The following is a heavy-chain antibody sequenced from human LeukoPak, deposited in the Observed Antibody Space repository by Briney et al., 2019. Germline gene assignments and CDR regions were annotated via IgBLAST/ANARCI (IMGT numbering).Heavy chain of an antibody. CDR1: GYTFTGYY. V-gene: IGHV1-2*02. CDR2: INPNSGGT. D-gene: IGHD2-2*01. Sequence: ASVKVSCKASGYTFTGYYMHWVRQAPGQGLEWMGWINPNSGGTNYAQKLQGRVTMTTDTSTSTAYMELRSLRSDDTAVYYCARTGRYCSSTSCYALDYWGQGTLVTVSS. J-gene: IGHJ4*02. CDR3: ARTGRYCSSTSCYALDY.